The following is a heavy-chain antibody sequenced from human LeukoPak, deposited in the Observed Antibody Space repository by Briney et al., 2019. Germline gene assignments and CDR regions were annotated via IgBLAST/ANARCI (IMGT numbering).Heavy chain of an antibody. CDR3: ARGGRSYYANLDLDY. J-gene: IGHJ4*02. Sequence: PGGSLRLSCAASGFTFSSYSMNWVRQAPGKGLEWVSSISSSSSYIYYADSVKGRFTISRDNAKNSLYLQMNSLRAEDTAVYYCARGGRSYYANLDLDYWGQGTLVTVSS. V-gene: IGHV3-21*01. CDR1: GFTFSSYS. CDR2: ISSSSSYI. D-gene: IGHD3-10*01.